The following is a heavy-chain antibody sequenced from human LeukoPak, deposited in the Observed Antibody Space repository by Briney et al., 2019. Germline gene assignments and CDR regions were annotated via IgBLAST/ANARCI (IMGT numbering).Heavy chain of an antibody. D-gene: IGHD3-10*01. J-gene: IGHJ3*02. CDR2: LYYSGST. CDR1: GGSVISGSYY. CDR3: ARGGSGISNAFDI. Sequence: SETLSLTCTVSGGSVISGSYYWSWIRQPPGKGLEWIGYLYYSGSTNSNPSLKSRVTMSVDTSKNQFSLKLRSVTAADTAVYYCARGGSGISNAFDIWGQGTMVTVSS. V-gene: IGHV4-61*01.